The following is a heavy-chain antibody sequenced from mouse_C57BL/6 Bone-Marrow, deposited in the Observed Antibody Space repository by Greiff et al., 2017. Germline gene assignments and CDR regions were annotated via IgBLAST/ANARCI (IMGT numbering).Heavy chain of an antibody. CDR1: GYSITSGYY. V-gene: IGHV3-6*01. CDR3: AKITTDWYFDV. D-gene: IGHD1-1*01. Sequence: EVQLQQSGPGLVKPSQSLSLTCSVTGYSITSGYYWNWIRQFPGNKLEWMGYISYDGSNNYNPSLKNRISITRDTSTNQFFLKLNSVTTEDTATYYCAKITTDWYFDVWGTGTTVTVSS. CDR2: ISYDGSN. J-gene: IGHJ1*03.